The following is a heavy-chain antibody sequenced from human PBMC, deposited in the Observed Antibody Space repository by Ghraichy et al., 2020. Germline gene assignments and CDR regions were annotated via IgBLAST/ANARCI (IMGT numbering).Heavy chain of an antibody. V-gene: IGHV3-48*02. D-gene: IGHD3-10*01. CDR1: GFTFSSYS. CDR2: ISSSSSTI. Sequence: GGSLRLSCAASGFTFSSYSMNWVRQAPGKGLEWVSYISSSSSTIYYADSVKGRFTISRDNAKNSLYLQMNSLRDEDTAVYYCARVLKISYGNYYYYMDVWGKGTTVTVSS. CDR3: ARVLKISYGNYYYYMDV. J-gene: IGHJ6*03.